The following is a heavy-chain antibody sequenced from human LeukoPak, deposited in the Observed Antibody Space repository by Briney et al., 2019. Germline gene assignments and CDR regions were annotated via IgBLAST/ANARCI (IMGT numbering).Heavy chain of an antibody. CDR1: GGSFSGYY. Sequence: SETLSLTCAVYGGSFSGYYWSWIRQPPGKGLEWIGEINHSGSTYYNPSLKSRVTISVDTSKNQFSLKLSSVTAADTAVYYCARDTVRGGIDYWGQGTLVTVSS. J-gene: IGHJ4*02. CDR3: ARDTVRGGIDY. D-gene: IGHD3-10*01. V-gene: IGHV4-34*09. CDR2: INHSGST.